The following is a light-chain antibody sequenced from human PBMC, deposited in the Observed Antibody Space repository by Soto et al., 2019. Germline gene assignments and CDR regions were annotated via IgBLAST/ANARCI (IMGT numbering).Light chain of an antibody. CDR2: GAS. V-gene: IGKV3-20*01. CDR3: QKYSGSPWT. CDR1: QSVSNTY. Sequence: EIVLTQSPGTLSLSPGERATLSCRAGQSVSNTYLAWYQQKPGQAPRLLIYGASSRATGIPDRFSGSGSGTDFTLTISRVEPEDFAVYYCQKYSGSPWTFGQGTKVEIK. J-gene: IGKJ1*01.